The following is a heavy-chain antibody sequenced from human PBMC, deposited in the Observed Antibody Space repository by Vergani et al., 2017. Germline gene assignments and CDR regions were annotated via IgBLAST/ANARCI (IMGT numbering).Heavy chain of an antibody. CDR3: ARGPGGGWDMPREI. CDR2: IWYDGSNK. CDR1: GFTFSSYG. V-gene: IGHV3-33*01. D-gene: IGHD3-16*01. J-gene: IGHJ4*02. Sequence: VQLVESGGGLVKPGGSLRLSCAASGFTFSSYGMHWVRQAPGKGLEWVAVIWYDGSNKYYADSVKGRFTISRDNSKNTLYLQMNSLRAEDTAVYYCARGPGGGWDMPREIWGQGTLVTVSS.